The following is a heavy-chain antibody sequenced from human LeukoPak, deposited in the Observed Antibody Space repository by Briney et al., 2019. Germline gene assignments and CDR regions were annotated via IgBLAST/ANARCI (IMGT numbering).Heavy chain of an antibody. Sequence: ASVKVSCKASGYSITNYAMNWVRQAPGQGLEWMGWINTNTGNPTYVQGFTGRFVFSLDTSVSTAYLQISSLKAEDTAVYYCARAAAAPAFDIWGQGTMVTVSS. D-gene: IGHD6-6*01. CDR1: GYSITNYA. V-gene: IGHV7-4-1*02. CDR2: INTNTGNP. J-gene: IGHJ3*02. CDR3: ARAAAAPAFDI.